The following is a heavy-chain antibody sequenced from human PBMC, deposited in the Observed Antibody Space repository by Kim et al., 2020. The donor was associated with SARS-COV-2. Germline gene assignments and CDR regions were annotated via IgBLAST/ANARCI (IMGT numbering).Heavy chain of an antibody. CDR2: IRSKAYGGTT. CDR1: GFTFGDYA. CDR3: TSECLGNWNDVGYYGMDV. D-gene: IGHD1-20*01. Sequence: GGSLRLSCTASGFTFGDYAMSWVRQAPGKGLEWVGFIRSKAYGGTTEYAASVKGRFTISRDDSKSIAYLQMNSLKTEDTAVYYCTSECLGNWNDVGYYGMDVWGQGTTVTVSS. J-gene: IGHJ6*02. V-gene: IGHV3-49*04.